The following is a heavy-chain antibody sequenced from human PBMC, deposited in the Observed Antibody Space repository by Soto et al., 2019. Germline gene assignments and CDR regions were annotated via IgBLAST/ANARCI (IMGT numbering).Heavy chain of an antibody. CDR1: GFTFSSYS. CDR2: ISSSSSII. Sequence: GGSLRLSCVASGFTFSSYSMNWVRQAPGKGLEWVSYISSSSSIIYYADSVKGRFTISRDYAKNSLYLQMNSLRDEDTAVYYCARDRYGGYASDYWGQGTLVTV. D-gene: IGHD4-17*01. CDR3: ARDRYGGYASDY. V-gene: IGHV3-48*02. J-gene: IGHJ4*02.